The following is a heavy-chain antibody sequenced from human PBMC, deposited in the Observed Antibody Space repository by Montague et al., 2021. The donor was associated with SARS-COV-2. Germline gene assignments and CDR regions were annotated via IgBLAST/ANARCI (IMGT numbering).Heavy chain of an antibody. CDR2: IGIGGDT. CDR1: GFTFGGYD. J-gene: IGHJ4*02. D-gene: IGHD6-6*01. V-gene: IGHV3-13*04. CDR3: ARGGEWSSSSLPDY. Sequence: SLRLSCAASGFTFGGYDMNWVRQAPGKGLGWVSAIGIGGDTYYLGSVKGRFIISRENAKNSLYLQINSLRVGDTAVYYCARGGEWSSSSLPDYWGQGTLVTVSS.